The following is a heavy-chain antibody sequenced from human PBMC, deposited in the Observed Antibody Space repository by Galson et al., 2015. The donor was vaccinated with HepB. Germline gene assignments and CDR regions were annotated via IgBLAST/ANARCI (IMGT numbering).Heavy chain of an antibody. CDR3: ARDAVDCSSTSCYNWFDP. V-gene: IGHV1-46*04. Sequence: SVKVSCKASGYTFTSYYMHWVRQAPGQGLEWMGIISPSGGSTSYAQKLQGRVTMTRDTSTSTVYMELSSLRSEDTAVYYCARDAVDCSSTSCYNWFDPWGQGTLVTVSS. D-gene: IGHD2-2*01. J-gene: IGHJ5*02. CDR1: GYTFTSYY. CDR2: ISPSGGST.